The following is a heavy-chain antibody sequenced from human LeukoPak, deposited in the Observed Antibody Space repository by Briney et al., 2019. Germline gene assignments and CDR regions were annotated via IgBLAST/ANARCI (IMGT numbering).Heavy chain of an antibody. D-gene: IGHD6-19*01. CDR1: EFIFSDYA. CDR3: AKFEGATIPGWFNDY. Sequence: GGSLRLSCAASEFIFSDYAMGSVRQAPGKGLEWVSTIDKTTYPTFYADSVKGRFTISRDNSKNTLYLQMNSLRTEDTAVYFCAKFEGATIPGWFNDYWGQGILVTVSS. J-gene: IGHJ4*02. CDR2: IDKTTYPT. V-gene: IGHV3-23*05.